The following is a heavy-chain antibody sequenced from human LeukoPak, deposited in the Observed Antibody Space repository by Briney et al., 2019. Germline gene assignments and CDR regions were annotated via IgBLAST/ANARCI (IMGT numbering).Heavy chain of an antibody. J-gene: IGHJ5*02. CDR1: GYTFTSHG. CDR3: ARGLIAATNWFDP. Sequence: ASVKVSCKAAGYTFTSHGFIWLRQAPGQGLEWMGWITVNNGYTKYAQELQGRVTMTTDTSTSTAYMELRSLRSDDTAVYYCARGLIAATNWFDPWGQGTLVTVSS. CDR2: ITVNNGYT. V-gene: IGHV1-18*01. D-gene: IGHD6-6*01.